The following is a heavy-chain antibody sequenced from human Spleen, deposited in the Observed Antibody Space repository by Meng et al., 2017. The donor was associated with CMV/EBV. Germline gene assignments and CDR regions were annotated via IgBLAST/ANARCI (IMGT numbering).Heavy chain of an antibody. D-gene: IGHD1-26*01. CDR3: ARHGLWELPPGGY. Sequence: GSLRLSCAVYGGSFSGYYWSWISQPPGKGLEWIGSIYYSGSTYYNPSLKSRVTISVDTSKNQFSLKLSSVTAADTAVYYCARHGLWELPPGGYWGQGTLVTVSS. V-gene: IGHV4-34*01. CDR2: IYYSGST. CDR1: GGSFSGYY. J-gene: IGHJ4*02.